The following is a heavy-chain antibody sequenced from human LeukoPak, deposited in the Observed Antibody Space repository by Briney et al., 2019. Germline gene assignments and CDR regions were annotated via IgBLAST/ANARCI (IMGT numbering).Heavy chain of an antibody. V-gene: IGHV3-20*04. Sequence: GGSLRLSCAASGFTFDDYGLSWVRQAPGKGLEWVSGINWNGGSTGYADSVKGRFTISRDNAKNSLYLQMNSLRAEDTALYYCAKDFYGSGSYLGLSYMDVWGKGTTVTISS. J-gene: IGHJ6*03. D-gene: IGHD3-10*01. CDR2: INWNGGST. CDR3: AKDFYGSGSYLGLSYMDV. CDR1: GFTFDDYG.